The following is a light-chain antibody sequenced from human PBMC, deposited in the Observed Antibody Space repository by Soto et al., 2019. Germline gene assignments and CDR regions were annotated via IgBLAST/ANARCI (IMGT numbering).Light chain of an antibody. CDR2: DAS. CDR3: QQFAVSRT. Sequence: QMTQSPSTLSASVGDRVTITCRASHNIERWMAWYQQKPGKAPSLLIFDASTLHSGVPSRFSGSGSGTEFTLTISSLQPDDFATYYCQQFAVSRTFGQGTKVEIK. V-gene: IGKV1-5*01. CDR1: HNIERW. J-gene: IGKJ1*01.